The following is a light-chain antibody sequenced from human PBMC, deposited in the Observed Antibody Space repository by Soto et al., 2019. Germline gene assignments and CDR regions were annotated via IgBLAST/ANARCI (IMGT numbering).Light chain of an antibody. CDR2: AAS. J-gene: IGKJ1*01. CDR1: QSISSY. Sequence: DMPMTQSPSSLSASVGDRVTITCRASQSISSYLNWYQQKPGKAPKLLIYAASSLQSGVPSRFSGSGSGTDFTLTISSLQPEDFATYYCQQSYSTLRGTFGQGTKVEIK. CDR3: QQSYSTLRGT. V-gene: IGKV1-39*01.